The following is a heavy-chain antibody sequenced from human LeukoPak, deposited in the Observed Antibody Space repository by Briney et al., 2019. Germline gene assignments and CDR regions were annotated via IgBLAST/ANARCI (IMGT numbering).Heavy chain of an antibody. V-gene: IGHV3-30*02. CDR1: GFTFSSYG. CDR2: IRYDGSNK. J-gene: IGHJ3*02. D-gene: IGHD3-10*01. CDR3: AKVASYGSADGFDI. Sequence: GGSLRLSCGASGFTFSSYGMHWVRQAPGKGLDGVAFIRYDGSNKYYADSVKGRFTISRDNSKNMLYLQMNSLRAEDTANYHCAKVASYGSADGFDIWGQGTTVTVSS.